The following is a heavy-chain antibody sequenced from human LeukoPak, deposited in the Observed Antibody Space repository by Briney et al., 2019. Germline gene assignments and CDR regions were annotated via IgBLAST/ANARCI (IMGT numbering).Heavy chain of an antibody. CDR1: GGSISSTSY. J-gene: IGHJ5*02. V-gene: IGHV4-39*01. CDR3: TRQEVGPGYCSSTSCAEPHWFDP. D-gene: IGHD2-2*01. CDR2: ILYSGST. Sequence: SETLSLTCIVSGGSISSTSYWGWIRQPPGKGLEWIGTILYSGSTFYNPSLKSRVTISVDTSKNQFSLKLNSVTAADTAVYYCTRQEVGPGYCSSTSCAEPHWFDPWGQGTLVTVSS.